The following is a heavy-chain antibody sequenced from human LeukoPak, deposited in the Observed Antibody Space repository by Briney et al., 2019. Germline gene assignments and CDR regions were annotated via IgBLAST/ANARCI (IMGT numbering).Heavy chain of an antibody. CDR1: GYTFTSYG. Sequence: ASVTVSCKASGYTFTSYGISWVRQAPGQGLEWMGWISVYNGNTNYAQKLQGRVTMTTDTSTSTAYMELRSLRSDDTAVYYCAKDRRGYSSSCLGYWGQGTLVTVSS. V-gene: IGHV1-18*01. CDR2: ISVYNGNT. CDR3: AKDRRGYSSSCLGY. J-gene: IGHJ4*02. D-gene: IGHD6-13*01.